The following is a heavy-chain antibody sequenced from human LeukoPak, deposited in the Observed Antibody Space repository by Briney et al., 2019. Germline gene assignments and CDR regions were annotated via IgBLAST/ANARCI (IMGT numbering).Heavy chain of an antibody. V-gene: IGHV3-48*01. J-gene: IGHJ4*02. CDR2: ISSSSSTI. Sequence: PGGSLRLSCAASGFTFSSYSMNWVRQAPGKGLEWVSYISSSSSTIYYADSVKGRFTISRDNAKNSLYLQMNSLRAEDTAVSYCASPVRSSTHRSHFDYWRQGTLVTVCS. CDR3: ASPVRSSTHRSHFDY. CDR1: GFTFSSYS. D-gene: IGHD2-2*01.